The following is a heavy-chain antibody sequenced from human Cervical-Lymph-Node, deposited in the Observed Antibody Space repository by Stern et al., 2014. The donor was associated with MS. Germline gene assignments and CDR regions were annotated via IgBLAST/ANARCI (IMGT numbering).Heavy chain of an antibody. V-gene: IGHV4-39*01. CDR2: IYYRGST. D-gene: IGHD6-19*01. Sequence: QLQLQESGPGLVKPSETLSLTCTVSGGSISSSSYYWGWIRQPPGKGLEWIGSIYYRGSTYYNPSLKSRVTISVATSKTQFPRKLTLGTAADTAVYYCARHKGSGLRNFDYWGQGTLVTVSS. CDR1: GGSISSSSYY. CDR3: ARHKGSGLRNFDY. J-gene: IGHJ4*02.